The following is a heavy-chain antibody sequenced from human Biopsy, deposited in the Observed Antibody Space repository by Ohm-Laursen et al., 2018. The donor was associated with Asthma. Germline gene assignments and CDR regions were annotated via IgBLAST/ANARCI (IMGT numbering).Heavy chain of an antibody. CDR3: VRGSSSWHHGPFHYYYGLDV. J-gene: IGHJ6*02. D-gene: IGHD6-13*01. Sequence: SDTLSLTCSLSSGSGGYMRRGHYYWGWIRQPPGKGLEWIGSIYYSGTTYYNPSLESRLTVSADTSKNQFSLKLTSVTAADTAVYYCVRGSSSWHHGPFHYYYGLDVWGQGTTATVSS. CDR2: IYYSGTT. V-gene: IGHV4-39*01. CDR1: SGSGGYMRRGHYY.